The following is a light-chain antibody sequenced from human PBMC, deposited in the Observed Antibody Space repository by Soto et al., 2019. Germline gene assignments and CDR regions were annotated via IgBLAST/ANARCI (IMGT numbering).Light chain of an antibody. J-gene: IGLJ3*02. V-gene: IGLV2-23*01. CDR1: SSDVGSYNL. Sequence: QSALTQPASVSGSPGQSITISCTGTSSDVGSYNLVSWYQQHPGKAPKLMIYEGSKRPSGVSNCFSGSKSANTASLTISGLQAEDEADYYCCSYAGSRVFGGGTKVTVL. CDR2: EGS. CDR3: CSYAGSRV.